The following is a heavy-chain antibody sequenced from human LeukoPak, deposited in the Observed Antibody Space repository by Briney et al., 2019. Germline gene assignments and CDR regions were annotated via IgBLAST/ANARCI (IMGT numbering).Heavy chain of an antibody. CDR3: ARVAGSIDY. V-gene: IGHV1-8*03. J-gene: IGHJ4*02. CDR1: GYTFTTYD. Sequence: ASVTVSCKASGYTFTTYDINWVRQATGQGLEWMGWMNPNSGYTGFAQKFQGRVTITRDTSISTAYMELSSLRSEDTAVYYCARVAGSIDYWGQGTLVTVSS. CDR2: MNPNSGYT. D-gene: IGHD6-19*01.